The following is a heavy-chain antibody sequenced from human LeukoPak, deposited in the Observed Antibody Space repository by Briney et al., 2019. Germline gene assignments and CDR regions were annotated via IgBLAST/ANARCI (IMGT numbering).Heavy chain of an antibody. D-gene: IGHD3-22*01. CDR1: GGSVSSGLYY. J-gene: IGHJ4*02. V-gene: IGHV4-61*01. CDR3: ARGGRGYYDEHF. CDR2: TFYSGST. Sequence: SETLSLTCTVSGGSVSSGLYYWIWIRQPPGKGLEWIGNTFYSGSTDSNPSLKSRVTISLDTSRNQFSLKLSSVTAADTAVYYCARGGRGYYDEHFWGQGTLVTVSP.